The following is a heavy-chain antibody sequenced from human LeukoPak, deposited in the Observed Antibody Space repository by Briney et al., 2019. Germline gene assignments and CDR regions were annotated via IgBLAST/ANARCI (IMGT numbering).Heavy chain of an antibody. CDR3: TRDFDFSSAI. Sequence: PGGSLRLSCAASGFTFSSYWMHWVRQAPGKGLAWVSRISPDGSTTGHADSVKGRFTTSRDNAKNTLFLQMNSLRAEDTAVYYCTRDFDFSSAIWGQGTLVTVSS. D-gene: IGHD3-3*01. V-gene: IGHV3-74*01. CDR2: ISPDGSTT. J-gene: IGHJ4*02. CDR1: GFTFSSYW.